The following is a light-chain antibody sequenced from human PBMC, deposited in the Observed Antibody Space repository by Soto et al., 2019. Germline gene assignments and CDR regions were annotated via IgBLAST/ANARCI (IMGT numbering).Light chain of an antibody. V-gene: IGLV2-23*01. CDR2: EGS. CDR3: CSYAGSSTSFYV. J-gene: IGLJ1*01. Sequence: QSVLTQPASVSGSPGQSITISCTGTSSDVGSYNLVSWYQQHPGKAPKLMIYEGSKRPSGVSNRFSGSKSGNTASLTISGLQAEDEADYYCCSYAGSSTSFYVLGHGTKVTVL. CDR1: SSDVGSYNL.